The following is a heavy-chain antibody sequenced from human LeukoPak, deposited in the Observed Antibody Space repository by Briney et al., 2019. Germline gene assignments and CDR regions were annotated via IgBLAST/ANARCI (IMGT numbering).Heavy chain of an antibody. J-gene: IGHJ4*02. V-gene: IGHV4-4*02. CDR2: IYHSGST. Sequence: MSSETLSLTCAVSGGSISSSNWWSWARQPPGKGLEWIGEIYHSGSTNYNPSLESRVTVSVDKSKNQFSLKLSSVTAADTAVYYCARGYSSSWSGEEYFDYWGQGTLVTVSS. CDR1: GGSISSSNW. D-gene: IGHD6-13*01. CDR3: ARGYSSSWSGEEYFDY.